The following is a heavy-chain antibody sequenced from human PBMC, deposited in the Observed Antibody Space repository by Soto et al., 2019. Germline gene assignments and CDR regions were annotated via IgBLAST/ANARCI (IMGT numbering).Heavy chain of an antibody. V-gene: IGHV3-30*18. J-gene: IGHJ3*02. CDR1: GFTFSSYG. D-gene: IGHD2-2*01. CDR3: AKIPRQVGPAFDI. Sequence: GGSLRLSCAASGFTFSSYGMHWVRQAPGKGLEWVAVISYDGSNKYYADSVKGRFTISRDNSKNTLYLQMNSLRAEDTAVYYCAKIPRQVGPAFDIWGQGTMVTVSS. CDR2: ISYDGSNK.